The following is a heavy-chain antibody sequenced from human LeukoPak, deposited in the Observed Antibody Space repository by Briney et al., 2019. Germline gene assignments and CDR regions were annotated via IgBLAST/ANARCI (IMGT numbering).Heavy chain of an antibody. V-gene: IGHV3-48*03. J-gene: IGHJ3*02. CDR1: GFTFSNYE. Sequence: PGGSLRLSCVASGFTFSNYEMYWVRQAPGKGLEWVSYISRSGDAKYYADSVKGRFTISRDNAKNSLYLQMNTLRTEDTALYYCAGDPFYGLDVFDIWGQGTMVTVSS. D-gene: IGHD2/OR15-2a*01. CDR2: ISRSGDAK. CDR3: AGDPFYGLDVFDI.